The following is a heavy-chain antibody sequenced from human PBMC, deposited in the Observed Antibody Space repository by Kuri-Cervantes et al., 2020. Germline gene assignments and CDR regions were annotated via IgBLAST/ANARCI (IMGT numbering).Heavy chain of an antibody. D-gene: IGHD5-18*01. CDR3: ARGRGIQLWLGASYYMDV. Sequence: ASVKVSCKASGYTFTGYYMHWVRQAPGQGLEWMGWINPNSGGTNYAQKFQGWVTMTRDTSISTAYMELSRLRSDDTAVYYCARGRGIQLWLGASYYMDVWGKGTMVTVSS. CDR2: INPNSGGT. J-gene: IGHJ6*03. V-gene: IGHV1-2*04. CDR1: GYTFTGYY.